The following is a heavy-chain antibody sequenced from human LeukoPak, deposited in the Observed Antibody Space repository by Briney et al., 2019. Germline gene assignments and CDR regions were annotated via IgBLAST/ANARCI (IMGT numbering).Heavy chain of an antibody. J-gene: IGHJ3*02. D-gene: IGHD3-9*01. CDR2: ISAYNGNT. CDR3: ARDLGITISHAFDI. CDR1: GYTFTSYG. V-gene: IGHV1-18*01. Sequence: ASVKVSCKASGYTFTSYGISWVRRAPGQGLEWMGWISAYNGNTNYAQKLQGRVTMTTDTSTSTAYMELRSLRSDDTAVYYCARDLGITISHAFDIWGQGTMVTVSS.